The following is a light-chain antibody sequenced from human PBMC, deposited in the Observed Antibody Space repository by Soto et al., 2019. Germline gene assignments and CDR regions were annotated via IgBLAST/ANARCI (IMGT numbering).Light chain of an antibody. CDR2: GAS. V-gene: IGKV3D-20*02. CDR3: QQRSNWPPSIT. Sequence: EIVLTQSPDTLSLTPGERATLSCGASQSVDSSYVAWYQQKPGQAPRLLIYGASTRATGIPARFSGSGSGTEFTLTISSLQSEDFAVYYCQQRSNWPPSITFGQGTRLEI. J-gene: IGKJ5*01. CDR1: QSVDSS.